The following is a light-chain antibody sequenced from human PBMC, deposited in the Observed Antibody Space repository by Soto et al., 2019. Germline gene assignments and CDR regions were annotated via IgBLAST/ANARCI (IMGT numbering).Light chain of an antibody. V-gene: IGKV3-11*01. CDR1: QSVSSY. CDR3: QQRSNWPPLT. J-gene: IGKJ4*01. Sequence: EIVLTQSPATLSLSPGERATLSCRASQSVSSYLAWYQQKPGQAPRLLIDDASNRTTCIPARFSGSGSGTAFTLTISSLEPEDFAVYYCQQRSNWPPLTFGGGTKVEIK. CDR2: DAS.